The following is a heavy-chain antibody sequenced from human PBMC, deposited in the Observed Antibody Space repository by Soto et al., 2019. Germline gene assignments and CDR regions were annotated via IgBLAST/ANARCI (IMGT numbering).Heavy chain of an antibody. CDR1: GFTFSRYA. Sequence: GGSMRLSCAASGFTFSRYAMSWVRQAPGKGLGWVSAISGSGGSTYYADSVKGRFTISRDNSKNTLYLQMNSLRAEDTAVYYCGMGTEMATIPEYFDYWGQGNTVTVSS. J-gene: IGHJ4*02. CDR3: GMGTEMATIPEYFDY. D-gene: IGHD5-12*01. V-gene: IGHV3-23*01. CDR2: ISGSGGST.